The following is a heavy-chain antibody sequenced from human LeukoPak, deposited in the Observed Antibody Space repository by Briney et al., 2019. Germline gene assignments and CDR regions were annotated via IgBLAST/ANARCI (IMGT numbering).Heavy chain of an antibody. D-gene: IGHD5-18*01. CDR3: ARDSERGYSYGY. CDR1: GYTFSNYG. J-gene: IGHJ4*02. Sequence: ASVKVSCKASGYTFSNYGISWVRQAPGQGLEWVGRISVYNGKTNYAQKLQGRVTVTTDTSTTTAYMELRSLRSDDTAAYYCARDSERGYSYGYWGQGTLVTVSS. V-gene: IGHV1-18*01. CDR2: ISVYNGKT.